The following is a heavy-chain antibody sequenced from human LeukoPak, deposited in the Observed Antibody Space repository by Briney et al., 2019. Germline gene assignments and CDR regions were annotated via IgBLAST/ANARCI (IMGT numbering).Heavy chain of an antibody. CDR3: VKDADFWSGLEC. Sequence: PGGSLRLSCAASGFTFSSYAMSWVRQAPGKGLEWVSGISWNSNTRVYAESVKGRFTISRDNAKHSLDLQMISLRAEDTALYYCVKDADFWSGLECWGQGILVTVSS. CDR2: ISWNSNTR. J-gene: IGHJ4*02. D-gene: IGHD3-3*01. CDR1: GFTFSSYA. V-gene: IGHV3-9*01.